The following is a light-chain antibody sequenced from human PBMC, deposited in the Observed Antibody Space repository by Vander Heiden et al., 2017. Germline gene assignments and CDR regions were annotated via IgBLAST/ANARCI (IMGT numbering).Light chain of an antibody. Sequence: EIVLTQSPATLSLSPGERAPLSCRASQSVSSYLAWYQQKPGQAPRLLIYDAANGATGIPARFSGSGSGTDFTLTISSLEPEDFAVYYCQQRSNWPPPFTFGPGTKVDIK. CDR2: DAA. J-gene: IGKJ3*01. CDR1: QSVSSY. CDR3: QQRSNWPPPFT. V-gene: IGKV3-11*01.